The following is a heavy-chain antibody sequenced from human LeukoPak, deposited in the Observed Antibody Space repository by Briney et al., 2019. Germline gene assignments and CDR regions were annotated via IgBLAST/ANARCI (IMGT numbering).Heavy chain of an antibody. V-gene: IGHV3-30*18. CDR1: GFTLSSYG. D-gene: IGHD3-22*01. J-gene: IGHJ4*02. Sequence: PGGSLRLSCAASGFTLSSYGMHWVRQAPGKGLEWVAVISYGGSNKYYADSVKGRFTISRDNSKNTLYLQMNSLRAEDTAAYYCAKDLEATYDSSPVDYWGQGTLVTVSS. CDR2: ISYGGSNK. CDR3: AKDLEATYDSSPVDY.